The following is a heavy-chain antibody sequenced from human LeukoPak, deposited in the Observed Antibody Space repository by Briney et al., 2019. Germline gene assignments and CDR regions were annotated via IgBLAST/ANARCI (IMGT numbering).Heavy chain of an antibody. CDR1: GGTFSSYA. V-gene: IGHV1-69*04. Sequence: SVKVSCKASGGTFSSYAISWVRQAPGQGLEWMGRIIPILGIANYAQKFQGRVTITADKSTSTAYMELSGLRSEDTAVYYCASSGRTVAGRFDPWGQGTLVTVSS. D-gene: IGHD6-19*01. J-gene: IGHJ5*02. CDR2: IIPILGIA. CDR3: ASSGRTVAGRFDP.